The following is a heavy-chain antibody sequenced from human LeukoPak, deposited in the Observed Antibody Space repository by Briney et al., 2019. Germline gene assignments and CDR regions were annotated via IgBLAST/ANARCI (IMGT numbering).Heavy chain of an antibody. Sequence: KPGGSLRLSCAASGFTFSDYYMSWIRQAPGKGLEWVSYIGSSGSTIYYADSVKGRFTISRDNAKNSLYLQMNSLRAEDTAVYFCAREEGFDSWSGYYNYYYGMDVWGQGTTVTVSS. D-gene: IGHD3-3*01. CDR3: AREEGFDSWSGYYNYYYGMDV. V-gene: IGHV3-11*01. J-gene: IGHJ6*02. CDR2: IGSSGSTI. CDR1: GFTFSDYY.